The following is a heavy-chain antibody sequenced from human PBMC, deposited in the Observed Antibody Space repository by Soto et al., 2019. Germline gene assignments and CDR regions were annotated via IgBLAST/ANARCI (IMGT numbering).Heavy chain of an antibody. CDR1: GGTFSSYT. J-gene: IGHJ4*02. CDR2: IIPILGIA. V-gene: IGHV1-69*02. D-gene: IGHD3-3*01. CDR3: AAELYYDFWSGSLRFDY. Sequence: SVKVSCKASGGTFSSYTISWVRQAPGQGLEWMGRIIPILGIANYAQKFQGRVTITADKSTSTAYMELSSLRSEDTAVYYCAAELYYDFWSGSLRFDYWGQGTLVTVSS.